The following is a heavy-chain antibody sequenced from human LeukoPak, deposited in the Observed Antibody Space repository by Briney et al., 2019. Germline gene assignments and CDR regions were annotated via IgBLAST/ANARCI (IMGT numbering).Heavy chain of an antibody. V-gene: IGHV3-23*01. CDR2: ISGSGGST. CDR1: GFDFSSYA. D-gene: IGHD6-19*01. CDR3: ANIAVAAHYYFDY. J-gene: IGHJ4*02. Sequence: GGSLRLSCTASGFDFSSYAMSWVRQAPGKGLEWVSVISGSGGSTYHADSVKGRFTISRDNSKNTLYLQMNSLRAEDTAVYYCANIAVAAHYYFDYWGQGTLVTVSS.